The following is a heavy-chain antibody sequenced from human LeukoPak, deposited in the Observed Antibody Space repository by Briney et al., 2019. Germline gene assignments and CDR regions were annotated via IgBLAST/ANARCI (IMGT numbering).Heavy chain of an antibody. CDR1: GGSISSSSYY. V-gene: IGHV4-39*07. CDR3: ASTITMVRGVPFDY. J-gene: IGHJ4*02. CDR2: IYYSGST. Sequence: PSETLSLTCTVSGGSISSSSYYWGWIRQPPGKGLEWIGSIYYSGSTYYNPSLKSRVTISVDTSKNQFSLKLSSVTAADTAVYYCASTITMVRGVPFDYWGQGTLVTVSS. D-gene: IGHD3-10*01.